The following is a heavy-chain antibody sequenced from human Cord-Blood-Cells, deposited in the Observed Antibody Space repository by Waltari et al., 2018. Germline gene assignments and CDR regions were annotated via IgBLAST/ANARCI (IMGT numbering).Heavy chain of an antibody. CDR2: IYYSGST. CDR1: GGSISSSSYY. CDR3: ARRRNWNYFDY. V-gene: IGHV4-39*01. D-gene: IGHD1-1*01. J-gene: IGHJ4*02. Sequence: QLQLQESGPGLVKPSETLSLTCTVSGGSISSSSYYWGWIRQPPGKGLEWIGSIYYSGSTDYNPALKRRVTISVDTSKNQFSLKLSSVTAADTAVYYCARRRNWNYFDYWGQGTLVTVSS.